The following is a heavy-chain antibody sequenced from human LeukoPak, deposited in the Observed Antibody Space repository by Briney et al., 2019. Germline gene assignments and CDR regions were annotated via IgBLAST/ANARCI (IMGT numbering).Heavy chain of an antibody. J-gene: IGHJ4*02. D-gene: IGHD3-10*01. Sequence: SETLSLTCAVYGGSFSGYYWSWIRQPPGKGLEWIGEINHSGSTNYNPSLKSRATISVDTSKNQFSLKLSSVTAADTAVYYCARRSRYYGSGSYDYWGQGTLVTVSS. V-gene: IGHV4-34*01. CDR2: INHSGST. CDR1: GGSFSGYY. CDR3: ARRSRYYGSGSYDY.